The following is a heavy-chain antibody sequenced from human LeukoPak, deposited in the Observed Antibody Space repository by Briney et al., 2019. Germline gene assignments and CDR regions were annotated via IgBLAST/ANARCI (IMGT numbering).Heavy chain of an antibody. D-gene: IGHD3-10*01. CDR3: AGDLSGGGFDY. CDR1: GFTFSSYS. J-gene: IGHJ4*02. Sequence: GGSLRLSCAASGFTFSSYSMNWVRQAPGKGLEWVSSISSSSSYIYYADSVKGRFTISRDNAKNSLYLQMNSLRAEDTAVYYCAGDLSGGGFDYWGQGTLVTVSS. CDR2: ISSSSSYI. V-gene: IGHV3-21*01.